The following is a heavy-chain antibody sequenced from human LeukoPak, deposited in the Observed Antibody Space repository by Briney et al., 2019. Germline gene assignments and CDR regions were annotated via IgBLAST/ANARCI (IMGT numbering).Heavy chain of an antibody. V-gene: IGHV4-4*07. Sequence: SQTLSLTCSVSGASISTYYWSWIRQPAGKGLEWIGRIYSSGSTNYNPSLKSRVTMSVDTSKNQFSLKLSSVTAADTAVYYCARVSYRESGHAFDIWGQGTMVTVSS. CDR2: IYSSGST. CDR3: ARVSYRESGHAFDI. D-gene: IGHD2/OR15-2a*01. CDR1: GASISTYY. J-gene: IGHJ3*02.